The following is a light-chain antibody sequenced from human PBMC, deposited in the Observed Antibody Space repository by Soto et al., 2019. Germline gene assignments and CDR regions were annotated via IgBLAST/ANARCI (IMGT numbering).Light chain of an antibody. J-gene: IGKJ5*01. V-gene: IGKV3-15*01. Sequence: EIVMTQSPATLSVSPGERATLSCRASQSVSDNLAWYQQKPGQTPRLLIYSASTRATGVPARFSGSGSGTAFTLTISSLQSEDFAVYYCQQYSKWPPITFGQGTRLEIK. CDR3: QQYSKWPPIT. CDR1: QSVSDN. CDR2: SAS.